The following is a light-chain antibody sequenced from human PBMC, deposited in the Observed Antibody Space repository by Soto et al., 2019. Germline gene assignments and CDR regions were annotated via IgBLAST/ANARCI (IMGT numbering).Light chain of an antibody. V-gene: IGKV3-15*01. J-gene: IGKJ5*01. CDR3: QQYNNWPPSIT. Sequence: EIVMTQSAATLSXXXGXXXXXXXXALQSVSSNLAWYQQKPGQAPRLLIFGASTRATGIPARFSGSGSGTEFTLTISSLQSEDFAVYYCQQYNNWPPSITFGQGTRLEI. CDR1: QSVSSN. CDR2: GAS.